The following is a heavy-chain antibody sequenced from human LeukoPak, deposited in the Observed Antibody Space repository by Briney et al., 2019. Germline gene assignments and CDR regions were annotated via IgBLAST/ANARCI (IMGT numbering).Heavy chain of an antibody. CDR2: IYYSGST. CDR1: GVSISSGGYY. J-gene: IGHJ4*02. D-gene: IGHD4-11*01. Sequence: NPSETLSLTCTFPGVSISSGGYYWSWIRQPPGKGLEWLGYIYYSGSTDYTPSLMSRLTISLNTSNNLFSLNLSSVTAADTDLYYWASGPVRDYSNYWGQGTLVTVSS. V-gene: IGHV4-31*03. CDR3: ASGPVRDYSNY.